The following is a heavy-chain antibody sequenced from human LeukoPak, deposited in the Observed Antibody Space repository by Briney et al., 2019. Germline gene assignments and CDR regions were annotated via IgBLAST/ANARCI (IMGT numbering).Heavy chain of an antibody. D-gene: IGHD3-3*01. CDR1: GFTFSDYY. Sequence: PGGSLRLSCAASGFTFSDYYMSWTRQAPGKGLEWVSYISSSGSTIYYADSVKGRFTISRDNAKNSLYLQMNSLRAEDTAVYYCASGLIWSGYSLDYWGQGTLVTVSS. J-gene: IGHJ4*02. CDR2: ISSSGSTI. V-gene: IGHV3-11*04. CDR3: ASGLIWSGYSLDY.